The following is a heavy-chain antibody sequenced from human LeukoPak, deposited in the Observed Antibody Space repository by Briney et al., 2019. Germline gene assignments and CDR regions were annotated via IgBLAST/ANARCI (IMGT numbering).Heavy chain of an antibody. J-gene: IGHJ4*02. CDR1: GGSFSGYY. Sequence: SETLSFTCAVYGGSFSGYYWSWIRQPPGKGLEWIGEINHSGSTNYNPSLKSRVTISVDTSKNQFSLKLSSVTAADTAVYYCARDDSSGYYYDYWGQGTLVTVSS. CDR2: INHSGST. CDR3: ARDDSSGYYYDY. V-gene: IGHV4-34*01. D-gene: IGHD3-22*01.